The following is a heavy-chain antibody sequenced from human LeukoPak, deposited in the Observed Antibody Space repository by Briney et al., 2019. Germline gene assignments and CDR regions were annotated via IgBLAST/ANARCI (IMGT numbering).Heavy chain of an antibody. CDR3: VRDDSSGYYYFDY. V-gene: IGHV4-34*01. D-gene: IGHD3-22*01. CDR1: GGSFSGYY. CDR2: INHSGST. Sequence: SETLSLTCAVYGGSFSGYYWSWIRQPPGKGLEWIGEINHSGSTNYNPSLKSRVTISVDTSKNQFSLKLSSVTAADTAVYYCVRDDSSGYYYFDYWGRGTLVTVSS. J-gene: IGHJ4*02.